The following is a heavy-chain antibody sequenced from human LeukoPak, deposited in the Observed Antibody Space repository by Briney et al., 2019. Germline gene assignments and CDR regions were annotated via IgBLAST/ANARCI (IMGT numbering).Heavy chain of an antibody. CDR2: ISSSGSTI. D-gene: IGHD3-3*01. J-gene: IGHJ4*02. V-gene: IGHV3-11*01. CDR1: GFTFSDYY. CDR3: ARDLSYDFWSGFPAYFDY. Sequence: PGGSLRLSCAASGFTFSDYYMSWIRQAPGKGLEWVSYISSSGSTIYYADSVKGRFTISRDNAKNSLYLQMNSLRAEDTAVYYCARDLSYDFWSGFPAYFDYWGQGTLVTVSS.